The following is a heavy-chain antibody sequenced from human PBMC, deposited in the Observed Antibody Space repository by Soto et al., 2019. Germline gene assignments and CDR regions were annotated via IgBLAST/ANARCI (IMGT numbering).Heavy chain of an antibody. V-gene: IGHV3-30*18. Sequence: GGSLRLSCEASGFAFSSYAMHWVRQAPGKGLEWVGVISYDGNYIYYADSVKGRFTISRDNSKNTLYVQVNSLRPEDTAVYYCAKGILSATIGPYAMDVWGPGTTVTVSS. J-gene: IGHJ6*02. CDR2: ISYDGNYI. D-gene: IGHD3-16*01. CDR1: GFAFSSYA. CDR3: AKGILSATIGPYAMDV.